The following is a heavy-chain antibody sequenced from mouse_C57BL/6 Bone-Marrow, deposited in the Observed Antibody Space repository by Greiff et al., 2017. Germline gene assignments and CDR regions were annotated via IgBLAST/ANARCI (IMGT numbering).Heavy chain of an antibody. CDR1: GYSITSYY. CDR2: ISYSGST. J-gene: IGHJ1*03. Sequence: EVQLQESGPGLAKPSPTLSLTCSVTGYSITSYYLNWIRKFPGNKLEYMGYISYSGSTYYNPSLKSRISLPRDTSNNQYYLQLNSVTTEDTATYYCARYDYYGSSWGFDVWGTGTTVTVSS. V-gene: IGHV3-8*01. D-gene: IGHD1-1*01. CDR3: ARYDYYGSSWGFDV.